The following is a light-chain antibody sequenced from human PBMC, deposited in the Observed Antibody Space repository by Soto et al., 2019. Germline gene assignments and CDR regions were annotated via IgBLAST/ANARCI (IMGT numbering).Light chain of an antibody. Sequence: QSALTQPPSASGSPGQSVTISCTGTNSDIGAYNYVSWYRQYPDKAPKLLVYQVTKRPSGVPDRFSGSKSGNTAALTVSGLRAEDEAVYYCSSYAGSLVVFGGGTKLTVL. J-gene: IGLJ2*01. CDR2: QVT. CDR3: SSYAGSLVV. V-gene: IGLV2-8*01. CDR1: NSDIGAYNY.